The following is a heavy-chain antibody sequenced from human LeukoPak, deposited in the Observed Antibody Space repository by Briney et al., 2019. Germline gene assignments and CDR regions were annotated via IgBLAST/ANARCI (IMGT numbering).Heavy chain of an antibody. V-gene: IGHV1-46*01. J-gene: IGHJ6*02. CDR2: INPSGGST. Sequence: VSVKVSCKVSGYTLTELSMHWVRQAPGQGLEWMGIINPSGGSTSYAQKFQGRVTMTRDTSTSTVYMELSSLRSEDTAVYYCARDLSGGMDVWGQGTTVTVSS. D-gene: IGHD3-10*01. CDR3: ARDLSGGMDV. CDR1: GYTLTELS.